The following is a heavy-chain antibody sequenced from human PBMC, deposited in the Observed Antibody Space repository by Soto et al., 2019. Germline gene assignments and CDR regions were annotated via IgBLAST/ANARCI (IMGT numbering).Heavy chain of an antibody. CDR1: GGSISSSSYY. J-gene: IGHJ4*02. CDR2: IYYSGST. CDR3: ARAPAAGRGYFDY. D-gene: IGHD6-13*01. V-gene: IGHV4-39*01. Sequence: SETLSLTCTVSGGSISSSSYYWGWIRQPPGKGLEWIGSIYYSGSTYYNPSLKSRVTISVDTSKNQFSLKLSSVTAADTAVYYCARAPAAGRGYFDYWGQGTLVTVSS.